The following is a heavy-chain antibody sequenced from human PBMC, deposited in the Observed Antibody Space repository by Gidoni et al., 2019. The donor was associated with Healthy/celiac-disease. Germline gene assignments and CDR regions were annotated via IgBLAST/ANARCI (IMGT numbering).Heavy chain of an antibody. Sequence: EVQLVESGGGLVKPGGSLRLSCAASGFTFSYYNMNWVRQAPGKGLEWVSSISSTSHYIYYADSVKGRFTISRDNAKNSLYLQMNRLRAEDTAVYYCARVSANWNGDPVSDYWGQGTLVTVSS. V-gene: IGHV3-21*01. CDR1: GFTFSYYN. J-gene: IGHJ4*02. D-gene: IGHD1-20*01. CDR3: ARVSANWNGDPVSDY. CDR2: ISSTSHYI.